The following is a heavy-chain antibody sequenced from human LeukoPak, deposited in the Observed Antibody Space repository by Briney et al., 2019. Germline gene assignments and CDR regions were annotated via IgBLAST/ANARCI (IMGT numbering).Heavy chain of an antibody. CDR3: ARGGGYMGD. CDR2: IIPIFGTA. CDR1: GYTFTGYY. J-gene: IGHJ4*02. Sequence: SVKVSCKASGYTFTGYYMHWVRQAPGQGLEWMGRIIPIFGTANYAQKFQGRVTITTDESTSTAYMELSSLRSEDTAVYYCARGGGYMGDWGKGTLVTVSS. D-gene: IGHD5-12*01. V-gene: IGHV1-69*05.